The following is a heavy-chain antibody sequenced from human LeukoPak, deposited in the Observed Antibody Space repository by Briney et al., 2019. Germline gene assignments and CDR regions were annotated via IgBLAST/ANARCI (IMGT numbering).Heavy chain of an antibody. V-gene: IGHV3-23*01. CDR3: ATSYSYGHGRIDY. CDR2: ISGSGGST. D-gene: IGHD5-18*01. J-gene: IGHJ4*02. CDR1: GFTFSSYA. Sequence: GGSLRLSCAASGFTFSSYAMSWVRQAPGKGLEWVSAISGSGGSTYYADSVKGRFTISRDNSKNTLYLQMGSLRAEDMAVYYCATSYSYGHGRIDYWGQGTLVTVSS.